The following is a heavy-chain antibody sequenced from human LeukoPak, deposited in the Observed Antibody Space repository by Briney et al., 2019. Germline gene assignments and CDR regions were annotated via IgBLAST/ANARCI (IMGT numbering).Heavy chain of an antibody. CDR3: ARGEWRFDS. Sequence: PSETLSLTCTVSGGSISSYYWSWIRQPPGKGLEWIGYIYYSGSTNYNPSLKSRVTISVDTSKNQFFLKLNSVTAADTAVYYCARGEWRFDSWGQRTLVTVSS. V-gene: IGHV4-59*01. CDR2: IYYSGST. CDR1: GGSISSYY. D-gene: IGHD3-3*01. J-gene: IGHJ5*01.